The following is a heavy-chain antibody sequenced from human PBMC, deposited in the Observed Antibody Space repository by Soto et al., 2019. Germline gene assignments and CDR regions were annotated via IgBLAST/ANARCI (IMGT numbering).Heavy chain of an antibody. CDR2: IYYSGST. CDR3: ARKNGAVNFDY. V-gene: IGHV4-59*08. Sequence: TLSLTCTVSGGSISSYYWSWIRQPPGKGLEWIGYIYYSGSTNYNPSLKSRATISVDTSKNQFSLKLRSVTAADTAVYYCARKNGAVNFDYWGQGTLVTVSS. CDR1: GGSISSYY. J-gene: IGHJ4*02. D-gene: IGHD6-19*01.